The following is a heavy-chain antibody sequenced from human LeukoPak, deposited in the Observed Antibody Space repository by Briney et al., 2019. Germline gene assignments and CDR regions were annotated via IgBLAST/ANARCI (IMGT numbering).Heavy chain of an antibody. D-gene: IGHD6-6*01. V-gene: IGHV1-8*03. Sequence: ASVKVSCKASGYTFTSYGISWVRQAPGQGLGWMGWMNPNSGNTGYAQKFQGRVTITRNTSISSAYMELSSLRSEDTAVYYCARRGIAARRPYYFDYWGQGTLVTVSS. CDR1: GYTFTSYG. CDR3: ARRGIAARRPYYFDY. J-gene: IGHJ4*02. CDR2: MNPNSGNT.